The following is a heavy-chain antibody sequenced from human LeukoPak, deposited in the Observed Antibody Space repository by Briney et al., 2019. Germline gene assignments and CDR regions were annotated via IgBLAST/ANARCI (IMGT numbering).Heavy chain of an antibody. CDR1: GYTFTSYG. J-gene: IGHJ4*02. Sequence: ASVKVSCKASGYTFTSYGISWVRQAPGQGLEWMGWISAYNGNTNYAQELQVRVTMTTDTSTSTAYMELRSLRSDDTAVYYCARMADFWSGYYSVYWGQGTLVAVSS. D-gene: IGHD3-3*01. V-gene: IGHV1-18*01. CDR3: ARMADFWSGYYSVY. CDR2: ISAYNGNT.